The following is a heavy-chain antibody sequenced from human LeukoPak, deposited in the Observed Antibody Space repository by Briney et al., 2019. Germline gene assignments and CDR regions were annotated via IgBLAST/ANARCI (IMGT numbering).Heavy chain of an antibody. CDR2: IYPVDSDS. J-gene: IGHJ4*02. V-gene: IGHV5-51*01. D-gene: IGHD3-3*01. Sequence: GESLKISRKASGYSFDYYWIAWVRQMPGKGLEWMGIIYPVDSDSTYSPSFQGQVTISVDKSINTAYLQWSSLKASNTAIYYCARVGSVTNFGVVSYYFDYWGQGTLVTVSS. CDR3: ARVGSVTNFGVVSYYFDY. CDR1: GYSFDYYW.